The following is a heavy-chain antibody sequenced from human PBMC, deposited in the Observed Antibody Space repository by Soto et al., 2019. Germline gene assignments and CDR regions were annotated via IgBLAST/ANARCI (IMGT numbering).Heavy chain of an antibody. J-gene: IGHJ4*02. V-gene: IGHV4-39*01. Sequence: QLQLQESGPGLVRPSETLSLICTVSGGSITRNDHYWGWIRQSPGKGLEWIGDIKSSGSTNYNLSLKSRVIMSVETSKNQFSLKMNSVTAADTAVYYCPRLGSSGWYQGSYFDYWGQGTLVTVSS. CDR3: PRLGSSGWYQGSYFDY. D-gene: IGHD6-19*01. CDR2: IKSSGST. CDR1: GGSITRNDHY.